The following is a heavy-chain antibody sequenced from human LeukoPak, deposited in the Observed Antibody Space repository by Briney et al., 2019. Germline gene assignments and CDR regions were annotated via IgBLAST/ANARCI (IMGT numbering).Heavy chain of an antibody. V-gene: IGHV4-4*07. CDR2: IYPSGNT. Sequence: SETLSLTCSVSGGSFSNYFWSWVRQPAGKGLEWIGRIYPSGNTNYNPSLKSRVTLSVDTSKTQFYLSLSSVTAADTAVYYCASTDGLTTAYYYWGQGTLVTVSS. J-gene: IGHJ4*02. CDR3: ASTDGLTTAYYY. CDR1: GGSFSNYF. D-gene: IGHD4-11*01.